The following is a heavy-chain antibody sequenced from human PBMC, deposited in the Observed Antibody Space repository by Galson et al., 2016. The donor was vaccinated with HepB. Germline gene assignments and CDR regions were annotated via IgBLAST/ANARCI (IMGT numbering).Heavy chain of an antibody. Sequence: SLRLSCAVSDPTFENSWMHWVRQGPGKGLVWVSHTNSDGSTTTYADSVKGRFTISRDNAKNTLHLQMHSLRAEDTAVYYCARDRAYSQDSWGQGTLVTVAS. V-gene: IGHV3-74*01. CDR3: ARDRAYSQDS. CDR1: DPTFENSW. CDR2: TNSDGSTT. D-gene: IGHD4-11*01. J-gene: IGHJ4*02.